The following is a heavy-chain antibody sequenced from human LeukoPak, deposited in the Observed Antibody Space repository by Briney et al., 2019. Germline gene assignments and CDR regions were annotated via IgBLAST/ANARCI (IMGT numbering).Heavy chain of an antibody. CDR3: AKDRSGNSGWFDP. Sequence: PGGSLRLSCAASGFTFDDYTMHWVRQAPGKGLEWVSLISWDGGSIYYADSVKGRFTISRDNSKNSLYLQMNSLRTEDTALYYCAKDRSGNSGWFDPWGQGTLVTVSS. CDR1: GFTFDDYT. V-gene: IGHV3-43*01. D-gene: IGHD4-23*01. J-gene: IGHJ5*02. CDR2: ISWDGGSI.